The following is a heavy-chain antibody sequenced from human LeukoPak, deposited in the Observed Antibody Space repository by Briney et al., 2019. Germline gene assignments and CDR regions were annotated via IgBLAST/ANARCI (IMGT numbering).Heavy chain of an antibody. CDR3: ARDVNGFNYGSAFDV. J-gene: IGHJ3*01. CDR2: FYTSGSP. V-gene: IGHV4-61*02. D-gene: IGHD3-10*01. Sequence: SQTLSLPCTVSGGSISSGGYYWSWIRQPAGKGLEWIGRFYTSGSPNYNPSLKSRVTISVDTSKNQFSLKLTSVTAADTAVYYCARDVNGFNYGSAFDVWGQGTMVTVSS. CDR1: GGSISSGGYY.